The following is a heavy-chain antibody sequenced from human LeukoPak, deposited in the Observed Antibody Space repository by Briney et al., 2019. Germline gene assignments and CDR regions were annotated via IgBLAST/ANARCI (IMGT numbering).Heavy chain of an antibody. CDR1: GYTFTGYY. J-gene: IGHJ5*02. D-gene: IGHD2-15*01. CDR2: INPNSGGT. Sequence: ASVRVSCKASGYTFTGYYMRWVRQAPGQGLEWMGWINPNSGGTNYAQKFQGRVTMTRGTSISTAYMELSRLRSDDTAVYYCAREIVVVVAVLNWFDPWGQGTLVTVSS. CDR3: AREIVVVVAVLNWFDP. V-gene: IGHV1-2*02.